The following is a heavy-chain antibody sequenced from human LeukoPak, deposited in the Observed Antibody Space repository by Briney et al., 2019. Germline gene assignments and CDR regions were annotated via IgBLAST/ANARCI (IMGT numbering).Heavy chain of an antibody. CDR3: ARDSIGYSGSYAPTFDY. J-gene: IGHJ4*02. D-gene: IGHD1-26*01. CDR2: ISSSSSTI. CDR1: GFTFSSYS. V-gene: IGHV3-48*01. Sequence: SGGSLRLSCAASGFTFSSYSMNWVRQAPGKGLEWVSYISSSSSTIYYADSVKGRFTISRDNAKNSLYLQMNSLRAEDTAVYYCARDSIGYSGSYAPTFDYWGQGALVTVSS.